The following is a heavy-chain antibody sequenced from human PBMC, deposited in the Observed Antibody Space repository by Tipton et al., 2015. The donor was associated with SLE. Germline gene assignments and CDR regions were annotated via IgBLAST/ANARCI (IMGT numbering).Heavy chain of an antibody. Sequence: TLSLTCAVSGVSISSDYWWTWIRQAPGKGLAWLGDIFHTGFVTYNPSLGSRVTISVDNANQFSLRLSSVTAADTAVYYCARDLRAVAGRWYYYYMDVWGKGTTVTVSS. CDR1: GVSISSDYW. CDR3: ARDLRAVAGRWYYYYMDV. J-gene: IGHJ6*03. D-gene: IGHD6-19*01. V-gene: IGHV4-4*02. CDR2: IFHTGFV.